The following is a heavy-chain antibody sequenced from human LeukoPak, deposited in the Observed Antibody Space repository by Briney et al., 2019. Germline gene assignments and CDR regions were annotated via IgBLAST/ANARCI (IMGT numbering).Heavy chain of an antibody. CDR3: TRQLSWASDTGDS. CDR1: GGSISGSRRY. J-gene: IGHJ5*01. D-gene: IGHD6-13*01. V-gene: IGHV4-39*01. Sequence: PSETLSLTCNVSGGSISGSRRYWGWVRQPPGGGLEWIGSIRYIGTTYYIPSLQSRLTISVDNSQNQFSLKLKPVTAADTSMYYCTRQLSWASDTGDSWGQGTLLTVSS. CDR2: IRYIGTT.